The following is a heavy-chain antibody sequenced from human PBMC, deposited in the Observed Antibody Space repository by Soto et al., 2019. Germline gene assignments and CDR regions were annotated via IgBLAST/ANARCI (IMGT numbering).Heavy chain of an antibody. V-gene: IGHV4-59*08. CDR2: IYYSGST. J-gene: IGHJ6*03. Sequence: SETLSLTCTVSGGSISSYYWSWIRQPPGKGLEWIGYIYYSGSTNYNPSLKSRVTISVDTSKNQFSLKLSSVTAADTAVYYCARVVPAARFHDPYYYYMDVWGKGTTVTVSS. CDR1: GGSISSYY. D-gene: IGHD2-2*01. CDR3: ARVVPAARFHDPYYYYMDV.